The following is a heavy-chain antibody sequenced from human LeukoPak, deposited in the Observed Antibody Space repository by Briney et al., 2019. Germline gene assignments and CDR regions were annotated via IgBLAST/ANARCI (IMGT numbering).Heavy chain of an antibody. V-gene: IGHV1-3*01. Sequence: GASVKVSCKAPGYTFTSYAMHWVRQAPGQRLEWMGWINAGNGNTKYSQKFQGRVTITRDTSASTAYMELSSLRSEDTAVYYCARWDFGFSDAFDIWGQGTMVTVSS. CDR2: INAGNGNT. CDR3: ARWDFGFSDAFDI. J-gene: IGHJ3*02. CDR1: GYTFTSYA. D-gene: IGHD1-26*01.